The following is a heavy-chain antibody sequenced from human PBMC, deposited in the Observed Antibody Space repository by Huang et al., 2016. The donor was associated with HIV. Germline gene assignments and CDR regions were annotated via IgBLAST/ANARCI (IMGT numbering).Heavy chain of an antibody. V-gene: IGHV1-69*01. D-gene: IGHD3-22*01. CDR3: ATVDYYDTSGPQRGYFDN. J-gene: IGHJ4*02. CDR1: GGSFRNFA. Sequence: QVQLVQSGAEVKKPGSSVKVSCKASGGSFRNFAIGWVRQAPGQGLEWMGGISPTLGTANYAQKVQGRVTIIADESTSTAYMELSSLGSEDTAVYYWATVDYYDTSGPQRGYFDNWGQGTLVTVSS. CDR2: ISPTLGTA.